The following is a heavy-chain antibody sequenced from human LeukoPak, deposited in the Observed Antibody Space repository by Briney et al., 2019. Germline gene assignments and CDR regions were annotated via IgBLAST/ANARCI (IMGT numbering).Heavy chain of an antibody. CDR1: GGSISSYY. CDR3: AREVRFLEWPLTDY. V-gene: IGHV4-59*01. D-gene: IGHD3-3*01. Sequence: PSETLSLTCTVSGGSISSYYWSWIRQPPGKGLEWIGYIYYSGSTNYNPSLKSRVTISVDTSKNQFSLKLSSVTAADTAVYYCAREVRFLEWPLTDYWGQGTLVTVSS. J-gene: IGHJ4*02. CDR2: IYYSGST.